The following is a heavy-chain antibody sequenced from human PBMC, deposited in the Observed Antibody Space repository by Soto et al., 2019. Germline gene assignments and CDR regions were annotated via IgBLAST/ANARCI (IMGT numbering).Heavy chain of an antibody. J-gene: IGHJ4*02. CDR3: AREELIYYYDSSGYPAY. CDR2: INAGNGNT. Sequence: GASVKVSCKDSGYTFTIYAMHWVRQAPGQRLEWMGWINAGNGNTKYSQKFQGRVTITRDTSASTAYMELSSLRSEDTAVYYCAREELIYYYDSSGYPAYWGQGTLVTVSS. D-gene: IGHD3-22*01. CDR1: GYTFTIYA. V-gene: IGHV1-3*01.